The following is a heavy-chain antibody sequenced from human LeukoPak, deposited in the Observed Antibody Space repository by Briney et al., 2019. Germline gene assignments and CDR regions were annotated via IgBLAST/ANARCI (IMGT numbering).Heavy chain of an antibody. V-gene: IGHV4-61*02. CDR3: ATLWSGSLDY. CDR1: GGSISSGSYY. Sequence: PSETLSLTCTVSGGSISSGSYYWSWIRQPAGKGLEWIGRIYTSGSTNYNPSLKSRVTISVDTSKNQFSLKLSSVTAADTAVYYCATLWSGSLDYWGQGTLVTVSS. D-gene: IGHD3-3*01. J-gene: IGHJ4*02. CDR2: IYTSGST.